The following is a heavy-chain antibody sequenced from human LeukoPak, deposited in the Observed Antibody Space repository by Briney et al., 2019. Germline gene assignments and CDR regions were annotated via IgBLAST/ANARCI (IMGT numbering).Heavy chain of an antibody. D-gene: IGHD5-18*01. CDR3: ARTLAEGRGYSYGHEDY. Sequence: ASVKVSCKSSGYTFNGYYMHWVRQAPGQGLEWMGCINPNNGGTKYAQNFQGRVTMTRDTSISTAYMELDRLRFDDTAVYYCARTLAEGRGYSYGHEDYWGQGTLVTVSS. V-gene: IGHV1-2*02. CDR2: INPNNGGT. J-gene: IGHJ4*02. CDR1: GYTFNGYY.